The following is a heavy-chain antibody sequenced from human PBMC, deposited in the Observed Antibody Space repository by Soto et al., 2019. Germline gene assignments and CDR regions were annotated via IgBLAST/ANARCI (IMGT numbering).Heavy chain of an antibody. D-gene: IGHD3-10*01. J-gene: IGHJ4*02. CDR3: ASSYGSGYRAFDY. Sequence: ASVKVSCKASGYTFTSYAMHWVRQAPGQRLEWMGRVNPIVSMSNYAQKFQGRVTMTADKSTSTAYMELSSLRSEDTAIYYCASSYGSGYRAFDYWGQGALVTVSS. CDR2: VNPIVSMS. CDR1: GYTFTSYA. V-gene: IGHV1-69*04.